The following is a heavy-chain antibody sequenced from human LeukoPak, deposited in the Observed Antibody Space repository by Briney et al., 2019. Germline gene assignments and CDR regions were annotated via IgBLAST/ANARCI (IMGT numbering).Heavy chain of an antibody. J-gene: IGHJ6*03. Sequence: ASVKVSCKASGYTFTGFHMHWVRQAPGQGLEWMGWINPNSGGTNYAQKFQGRVTMTRDTSISTAYMELSRLRSDDTAVYYCARVRIAAAGTWYYYYYMDVWGKGTTVTVSS. CDR1: GYTFTGFH. CDR3: ARVRIAAAGTWYYYYYMDV. CDR2: INPNSGGT. D-gene: IGHD6-13*01. V-gene: IGHV1-2*02.